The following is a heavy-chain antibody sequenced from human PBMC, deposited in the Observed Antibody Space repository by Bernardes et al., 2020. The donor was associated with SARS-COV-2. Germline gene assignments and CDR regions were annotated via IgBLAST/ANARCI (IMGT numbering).Heavy chain of an antibody. Sequence: GGSLRLSCAASGFTFSSYGMIWVRQAPGKGLEWVALIWFDGSRKYYADSVKGRFTVSRDNSKNTLYLEINSLRAEDTAVYYCARPTTSQVFDAFDLWGQGTMVTVSS. J-gene: IGHJ3*01. V-gene: IGHV3-33*08. D-gene: IGHD1-1*01. CDR1: GFTFSSYG. CDR2: IWFDGSRK. CDR3: ARPTTSQVFDAFDL.